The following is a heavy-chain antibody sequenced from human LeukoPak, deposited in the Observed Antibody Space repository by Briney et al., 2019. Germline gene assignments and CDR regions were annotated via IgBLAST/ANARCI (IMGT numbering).Heavy chain of an antibody. CDR2: IYSGDST. V-gene: IGHV3-53*01. J-gene: IGHJ4*02. D-gene: IGHD6-19*01. CDR1: GFTVSSNY. Sequence: GGSLRLSCAASGFTVSSNYMSWVRQAPGQGLEWGSVIYSGDSTYYADFVKGRFTISRDNSKNTLYPQMNSLRAEDTAVYYCARRPKYSSGWQFDYWGQGTLVTVSS. CDR3: ARRPKYSSGWQFDY.